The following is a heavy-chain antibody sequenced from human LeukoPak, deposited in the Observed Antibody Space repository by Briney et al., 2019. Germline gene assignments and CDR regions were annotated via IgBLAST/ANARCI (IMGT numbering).Heavy chain of an antibody. CDR1: GFTFSSYS. J-gene: IGHJ4*02. V-gene: IGHV3-21*01. CDR3: AGGGTAMVPGVDY. D-gene: IGHD5-18*01. CDR2: ISSSSSYI. Sequence: GGSLRLSCAASGFTFSSYSMNWVRQAPGKGLGWVSSISSSSSYIYYADSVKGRFTISRDNAKNSLYLQMNSLRAEDTAVYYCAGGGTAMVPGVDYWGQGTLVTVSS.